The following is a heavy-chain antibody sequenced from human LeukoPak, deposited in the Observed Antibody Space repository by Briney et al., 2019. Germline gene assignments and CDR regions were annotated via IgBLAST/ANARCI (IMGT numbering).Heavy chain of an antibody. CDR2: IKQDGSEK. Sequence: GGSLRLSCAASGFTFSSCWMSWVRQAPGKGLEWVANIKQDGSEKYYVDSVKGRFTISGDNAKNSLYLQMNSLRAEDTAVYYCARVRIAAAGTTPYYFDYWGQGTLVTVSS. CDR1: GFTFSSCW. V-gene: IGHV3-7*03. J-gene: IGHJ4*02. CDR3: ARVRIAAAGTTPYYFDY. D-gene: IGHD6-13*01.